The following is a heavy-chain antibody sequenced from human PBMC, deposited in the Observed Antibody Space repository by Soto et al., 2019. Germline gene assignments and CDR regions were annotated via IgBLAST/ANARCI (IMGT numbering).Heavy chain of an antibody. V-gene: IGHV3-48*02. J-gene: IGHJ3*02. Sequence: PGGSLRLSCAASGFTFSSYSMNWVRQASGKGLEWVSYISSFISTIYYADSVKGRFTISRDNAKNSLYLQMNSLRDEDTAVYYCARSASSGVAFDIWGQGTMVTVS. D-gene: IGHD3-10*01. CDR2: ISSFISTI. CDR1: GFTFSSYS. CDR3: ARSASSGVAFDI.